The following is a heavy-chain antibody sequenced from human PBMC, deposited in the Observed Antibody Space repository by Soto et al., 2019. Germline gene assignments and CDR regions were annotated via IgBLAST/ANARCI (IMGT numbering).Heavy chain of an antibody. CDR2: IYYSGST. D-gene: IGHD3-3*01. CDR1: GGCISSGDYY. CDR3: ARVLGVGYDCWSGYPFYGMDV. V-gene: IGHV4-30-4*01. J-gene: IGHJ6*02. Sequence: PSETLSLTCTVCGGCISSGDYYWSWIRQLPGQGLEWIGYIYYSGSTYYNPSLKSRVTISVDTSKNQFSLKLSSVTAAYTAVYYCARVLGVGYDCWSGYPFYGMDVWAQRTTVIVSS.